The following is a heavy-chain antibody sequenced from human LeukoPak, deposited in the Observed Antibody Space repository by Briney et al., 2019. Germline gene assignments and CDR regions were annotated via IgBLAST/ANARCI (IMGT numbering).Heavy chain of an antibody. J-gene: IGHJ4*02. V-gene: IGHV3-33*01. Sequence: PGGSLRLSCAASGFTFSSYGMHWVRQAPGKGLEWVAVIWYDGSNKYYADSVKGRFTISRDNSKNTLYLQMNSLRAEDTAVCYCARDLQYYYDSSGYYFDYWGQGTLVTVSS. CDR3: ARDLQYYYDSSGYYFDY. CDR2: IWYDGSNK. D-gene: IGHD3-22*01. CDR1: GFTFSSYG.